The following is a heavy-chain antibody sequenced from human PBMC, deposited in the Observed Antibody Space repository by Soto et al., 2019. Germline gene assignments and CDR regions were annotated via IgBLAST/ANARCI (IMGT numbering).Heavy chain of an antibody. V-gene: IGHV4-30-2*01. CDR2: IYGSGSA. CDR1: GGSISSGGYP. CDR3: ARHVVPGNYFDH. D-gene: IGHD2-15*01. Sequence: QLQLQESGSGPVKPSQTLSLTCAVSGGSISSGGYPWSWIRQPPGKGLEWIGYIYGSGSAYYNLSLKSRVTISVDTSKNQFSLKLNSVTAADTAVYYCARHVVPGNYFDHWGQGTQVTVSS. J-gene: IGHJ4*02.